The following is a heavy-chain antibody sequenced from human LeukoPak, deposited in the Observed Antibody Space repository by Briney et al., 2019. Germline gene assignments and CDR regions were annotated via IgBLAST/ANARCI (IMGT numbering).Heavy chain of an antibody. J-gene: IGHJ4*02. CDR1: GFTFSSYA. CDR3: AKIGRNDSSGCFDY. CDR2: ISNSGGST. V-gene: IGHV3-23*01. Sequence: PGGSLRLSCAASGFTFSSYAVSWVRQAPEKGLEWVSTISNSGGSTYYADSVKGRFTISRDNSKNTLYLQMNSLRAEDTAVYYCAKIGRNDSSGCFDYWGQGTLVTVSS. D-gene: IGHD3-22*01.